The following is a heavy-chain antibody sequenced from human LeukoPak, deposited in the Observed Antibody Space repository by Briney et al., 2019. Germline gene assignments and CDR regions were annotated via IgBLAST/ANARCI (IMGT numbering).Heavy chain of an antibody. CDR2: IIPIFGTA. Sequence: ASVKVSCKASGGTFSSYAISWVRQAPGQGPEWMGGIIPIFGTANYAQKFQGRVTITADESTSTAYMELSSLRSEDTAVYYCARGPTYYYDSSGYTTLGYWGQGTLVTVSS. V-gene: IGHV1-69*13. CDR3: ARGPTYYYDSSGYTTLGY. CDR1: GGTFSSYA. D-gene: IGHD3-22*01. J-gene: IGHJ4*02.